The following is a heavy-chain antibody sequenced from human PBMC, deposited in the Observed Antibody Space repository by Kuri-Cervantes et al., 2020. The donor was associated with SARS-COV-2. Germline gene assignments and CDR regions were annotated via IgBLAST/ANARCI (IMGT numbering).Heavy chain of an antibody. CDR3: VTSLPRSGWDGEDAFDI. V-gene: IGHV4-39*01. J-gene: IGHJ3*02. Sequence: SETLSLTCTVSGDSITSSSYYWGWIRQPPGKGLEWIGNIYNSGSTYYNPSLKSRVTISVDTSKKQFSLRLSSVTAAGAAVYYCVTSLPRSGWDGEDAFDIWGQGTMVTVSS. CDR1: GDSITSSSYY. CDR2: IYNSGST. D-gene: IGHD6-19*01.